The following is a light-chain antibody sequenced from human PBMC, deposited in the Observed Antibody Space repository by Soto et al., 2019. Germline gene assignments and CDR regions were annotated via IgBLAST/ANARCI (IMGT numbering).Light chain of an antibody. CDR3: QSYDSSLSGYV. Sequence: QSVLTQPPSVSGAPGQRVTISCTGSSSNIGAGYAVHWYQQLPGTAPKLLISGNSNRPSGVPDRFSGSKSGTSASLAITGLQAEDEADYYCQSYDSSLSGYVFGAGTKLTVL. J-gene: IGLJ1*01. CDR1: SSNIGAGYA. CDR2: GNS. V-gene: IGLV1-40*01.